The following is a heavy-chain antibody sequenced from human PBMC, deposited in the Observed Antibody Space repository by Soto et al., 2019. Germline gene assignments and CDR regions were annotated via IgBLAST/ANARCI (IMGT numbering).Heavy chain of an antibody. J-gene: IGHJ6*02. D-gene: IGHD2-2*01. V-gene: IGHV3-23*01. CDR2: ISGSGGST. CDR3: AKDQWGYCSSTSCYDYYYYGMDV. Sequence: GGSLRLSCAASGFTFSSYAMSWVHQAPGKGLEWVSAISGSGGSTYYADSVKGRFTISRDNSKNTLYLQMNSLRAEDTAVYYCAKDQWGYCSSTSCYDYYYYGMDVWGQGTTVTVSS. CDR1: GFTFSSYA.